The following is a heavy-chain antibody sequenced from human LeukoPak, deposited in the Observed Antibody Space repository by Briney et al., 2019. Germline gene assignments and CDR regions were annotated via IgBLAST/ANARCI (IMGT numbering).Heavy chain of an antibody. CDR2: LYYSGNT. CDR1: GGSISSGSYW. D-gene: IGHD6-19*01. CDR3: AKTKTGSSGWYFPFDH. J-gene: IGHJ4*02. Sequence: SETLSLTCTVSGGSISSGSYWWSWIRQHPEKGLEWIGYLYYSGNTYYNPSRKSRVSISVDTSKNQLSLTLTSVTAADTAVYYCAKTKTGSSGWYFPFDHWGQG. V-gene: IGHV4-31*03.